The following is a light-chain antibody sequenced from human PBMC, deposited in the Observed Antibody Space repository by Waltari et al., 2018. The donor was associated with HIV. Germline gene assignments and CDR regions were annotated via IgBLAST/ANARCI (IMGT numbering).Light chain of an antibody. Sequence: QSLLTQPPSASGTPWQRVTISCYGRRSNTGSNTVTWYQQLPGTAPKLFIYSNNQRPSGVPDRFSGSKSGTSASLAISGLQSEDEADYYCAAWDDSLNGWVFGGGTKLTVV. J-gene: IGLJ3*02. CDR2: SNN. CDR1: RSNTGSNT. CDR3: AAWDDSLNGWV. V-gene: IGLV1-44*01.